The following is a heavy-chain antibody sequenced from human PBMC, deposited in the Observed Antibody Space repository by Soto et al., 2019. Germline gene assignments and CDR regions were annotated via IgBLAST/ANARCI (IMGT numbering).Heavy chain of an antibody. CDR3: AVGGNYLSMDV. V-gene: IGHV1-46*01. CDR2: INPDGGGT. CDR1: GYTFTSYY. D-gene: IGHD4-4*01. Sequence: QVQLVQSGAGVKKPGASVKVSCKASGYTFTSYYMHWVRLAPGQGLEWMGIINPDGGGTSYAQQFQGRVIMTRDTSTSTVYMEMSSLRSEDTAVYYCAVGGNYLSMDVWGQGTTVTVSS. J-gene: IGHJ6*02.